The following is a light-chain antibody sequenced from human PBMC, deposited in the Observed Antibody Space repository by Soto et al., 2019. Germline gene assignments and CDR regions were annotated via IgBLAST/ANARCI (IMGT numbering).Light chain of an antibody. CDR3: QQYGSSPPIP. J-gene: IGKJ5*01. CDR2: GTS. Sequence: ETVRTQSPGTLSVSLGERATLSFMASQSVSSHLAWYQQKPGQAPRLLIYGTSSRATGIPDRFSGSGSGTDFTLTISRLEPEDFAVYYCQQYGSSPPIPFGQGTRLEIK. CDR1: QSVSSH. V-gene: IGKV3-20*01.